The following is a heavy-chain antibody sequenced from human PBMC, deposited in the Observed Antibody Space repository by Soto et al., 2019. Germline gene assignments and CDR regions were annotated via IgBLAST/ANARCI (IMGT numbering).Heavy chain of an antibody. J-gene: IGHJ4*02. V-gene: IGHV3-30-3*01. CDR3: ARVGMGGDYFDY. D-gene: IGHD3-16*01. CDR2: ISYDGSNK. Sequence: VGSLRLSCAASGFTFSSYAMHWVRQAPGKGLEWVAVISYDGSNKYYADSVKGRFTISRDNSKNTLYLQMNSLRAEDTAVYYCARVGMGGDYFDYWGQGTLVTVSS. CDR1: GFTFSSYA.